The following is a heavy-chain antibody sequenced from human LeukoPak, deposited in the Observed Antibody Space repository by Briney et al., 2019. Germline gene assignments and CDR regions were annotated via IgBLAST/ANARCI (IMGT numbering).Heavy chain of an antibody. D-gene: IGHD5-18*01. CDR1: GFTFSSYA. J-gene: IGHJ4*02. V-gene: IGHV3-23*01. CDR3: AKCPINSYGFVPFDY. CDR2: ISGSGGST. Sequence: GGSLRLSCAASGFTFSSYAMSWVRQAPGKGLEWVSAISGSGGSTYHADSVKGRFTISRDNSKNTLYLQMNSLRAEDTAVYYCAKCPINSYGFVPFDYWGQGTLVTVSS.